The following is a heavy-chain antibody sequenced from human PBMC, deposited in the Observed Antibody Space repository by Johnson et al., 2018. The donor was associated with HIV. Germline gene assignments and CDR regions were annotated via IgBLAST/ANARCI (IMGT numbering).Heavy chain of an antibody. CDR1: GFIFDDFG. D-gene: IGHD6-19*01. V-gene: IGHV3-23*04. J-gene: IGHJ3*02. Sequence: VQLVESGGGVFRPGGSLRLSFEGFGFIFDDFGLIWVRQAPGKGLEWVSAISGSGGSTYYADPVKGRFTISRYNSKNTLKLQMNSRRAEDTAVYYCAKVYTSGWFFDIWGQGTMVTVSS. CDR3: AKVYTSGWFFDI. CDR2: ISGSGGST.